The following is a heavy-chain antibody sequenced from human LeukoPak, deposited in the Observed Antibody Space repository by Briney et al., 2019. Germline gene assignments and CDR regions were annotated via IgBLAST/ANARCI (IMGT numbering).Heavy chain of an antibody. Sequence: GGSLRLSCAASGFTLTNYAVHWVRQAPGKGLEWLAVMSNDGKNKYHADSVKGRFSVSRDISKDTLYLQMNSLIAEDTAVYYCAREGHSDLLTGYSPVEYYYYYMVVWGKGTTVTVSS. CDR3: AREGHSDLLTGYSPVEYYYYYMVV. J-gene: IGHJ6*03. CDR1: GFTLTNYA. D-gene: IGHD3-9*01. V-gene: IGHV3-30*04. CDR2: MSNDGKNK.